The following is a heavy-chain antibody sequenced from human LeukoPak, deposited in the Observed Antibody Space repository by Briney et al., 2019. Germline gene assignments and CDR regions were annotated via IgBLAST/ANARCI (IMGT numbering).Heavy chain of an antibody. Sequence: GGSLRLSCAASGFTVSSNYMSWVRQAPGKGLEWVSVIYSGGSTYYADSVKGRFTISRDNAKNSLYLQMNSLRAEDTAVYYCVRDTKIAAAGTGDYYYYYYMDVWGKGTTVTVSS. CDR2: IYSGGST. CDR1: GFTVSSNY. J-gene: IGHJ6*03. CDR3: VRDTKIAAAGTGDYYYYYYMDV. D-gene: IGHD6-13*01. V-gene: IGHV3-53*01.